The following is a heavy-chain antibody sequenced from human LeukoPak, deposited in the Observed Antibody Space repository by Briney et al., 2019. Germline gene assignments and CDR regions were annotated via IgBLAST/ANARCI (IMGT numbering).Heavy chain of an antibody. CDR2: ISSSSSYI. V-gene: IGHV3-21*01. J-gene: IGHJ4*02. CDR1: GFTFSSYS. Sequence: GGSLRLSCAPSGFTFSSYSMTWVRQAPGKGLEWVSSISSSSSYIYYADSVKGRFTIPRDNAKNSLYLQMNSLRAEDTAVYYCARDFGLAVAALDYWGQGTLVTVSS. CDR3: ARDFGLAVAALDY. D-gene: IGHD6-19*01.